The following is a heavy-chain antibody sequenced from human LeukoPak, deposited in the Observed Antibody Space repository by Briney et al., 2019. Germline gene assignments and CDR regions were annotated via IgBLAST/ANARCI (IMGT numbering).Heavy chain of an antibody. CDR3: ARRSCSGGICYQYFDY. J-gene: IGHJ4*02. CDR1: GFTFSSYW. Sequence: PGGSLRLSCAASGFTFSSYWMSWVRQAPGKGLEWVANIKQDGSEKYYVDSVKGRFTISRDNAKDSLYLQMNSLGAEDTAVHYCARRSCSGGICYQYFDYWGQGTLVTVSS. V-gene: IGHV3-7*01. CDR2: IKQDGSEK. D-gene: IGHD2-15*01.